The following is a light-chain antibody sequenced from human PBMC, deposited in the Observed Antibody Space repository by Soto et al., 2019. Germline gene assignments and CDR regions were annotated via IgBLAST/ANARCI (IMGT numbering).Light chain of an antibody. J-gene: IGLJ1*01. Sequence: QSALTQPVSMSGSPGQSITISCTGTNNDVGSYNLVSWYQRHQGKAPKLMIYEAYKRPSGVSDRFSGSKSDNTASLTISGLQPEDEADYYCCSYAGSYTYVFGTGTKLTVL. CDR3: CSYAGSYTYV. CDR1: NNDVGSYNL. V-gene: IGLV2-23*01. CDR2: EAY.